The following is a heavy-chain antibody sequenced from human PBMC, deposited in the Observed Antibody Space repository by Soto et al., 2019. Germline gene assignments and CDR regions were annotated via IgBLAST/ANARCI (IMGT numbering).Heavy chain of an antibody. Sequence: QVQLQQWGAGLLRPAETLSLTCAVCGGSFNEYYWTWIRQAPGKGLEWIGEVTDSGRTNHNPSLKSRVDISVDTSRNQFSLRLTSVTAADTAVYYCETSGIFRGVFLPIDSWGQGTLVTVSA. V-gene: IGHV4-34*01. J-gene: IGHJ4*02. CDR3: ETSGIFRGVFLPIDS. CDR1: GGSFNEYY. D-gene: IGHD2-15*01. CDR2: VTDSGRT.